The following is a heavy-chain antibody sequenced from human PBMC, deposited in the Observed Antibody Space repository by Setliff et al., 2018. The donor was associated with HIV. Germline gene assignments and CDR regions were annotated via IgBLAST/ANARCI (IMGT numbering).Heavy chain of an antibody. J-gene: IGHJ3*02. CDR2: IIPVFGTA. V-gene: IGHV1-69*06. CDR1: GGTFSSYA. CDR3: VREDGSYDGGRGAFEI. Sequence: SVKVSCKASGGTFSSYAISWVRQAPGQGLEWMGRIIPVFGTANYAQKFQGRVTIIADKSTSTAYMELSSLRSEDTAVYYCVREDGSYDGGRGAFEIWGQGTMVTVSS. D-gene: IGHD1-26*01.